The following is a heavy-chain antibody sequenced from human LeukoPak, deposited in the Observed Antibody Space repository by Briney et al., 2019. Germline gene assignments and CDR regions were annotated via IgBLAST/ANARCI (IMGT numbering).Heavy chain of an antibody. D-gene: IGHD1-26*01. CDR1: GGSISSSSYY. J-gene: IGHJ6*03. CDR3: ARGSGSYLNYYMDV. V-gene: IGHV4-39*07. CDR2: IYYSGST. Sequence: PSETLSLTCTVSGGSISSSSYYWGWIRQPPGKGLEWIGSIYYSGSTYYNPSLKSRVTISVDTSKNQFSLKLSSVTAADTAVYYCARGSGSYLNYYMDVWGKGTTVTVSS.